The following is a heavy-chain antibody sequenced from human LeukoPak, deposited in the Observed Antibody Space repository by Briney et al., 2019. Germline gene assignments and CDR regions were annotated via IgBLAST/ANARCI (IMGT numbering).Heavy chain of an antibody. CDR1: GGSISSSSYY. CDR2: IYYSGST. J-gene: IGHJ4*02. D-gene: IGHD3-16*01. CDR3: ARVGPGDQTWGSYYCDH. V-gene: IGHV4-39*07. Sequence: PSETLSLTCTVSGGSISSSSYYWGWIRQPPGKGLEWIGSIYYSGSTYYNPSLKSRITISVDTSKNQFSLKLSSVTAADTAVYYCARVGPGDQTWGSYYCDHWGQGTLVTVSA.